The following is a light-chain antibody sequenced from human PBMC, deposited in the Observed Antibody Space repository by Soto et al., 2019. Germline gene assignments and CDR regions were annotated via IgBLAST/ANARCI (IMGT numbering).Light chain of an antibody. CDR3: QSYDSSLFWV. CDR2: GNS. V-gene: IGLV1-40*01. Sequence: QSVLTQPPSVSAAPGQRVTLSCTGSSSNIRAGYDVHWYQQLPGTAPKLLIYGNSNRPSGVPDRFSGSKSGTSASLAITGLQAEDEADYYCQSYDSSLFWVFGGGTKLTVL. CDR1: SSNIRAGYD. J-gene: IGLJ3*02.